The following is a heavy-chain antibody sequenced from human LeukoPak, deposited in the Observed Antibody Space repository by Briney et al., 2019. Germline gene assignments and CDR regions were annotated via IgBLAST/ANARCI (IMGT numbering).Heavy chain of an antibody. J-gene: IGHJ4*02. CDR3: ARGRRYCTNGVCYSDY. Sequence: GGSLRHSCAASGFTFSSYWMSWVRQAPGKGLEWVANIKQDGSEKYYVDSVKGRFTISRDNAKNSLYLQMNSLRAEDTAVYYCARGRRYCTNGVCYSDYWGQGTLVTVSS. CDR1: GFTFSSYW. CDR2: IKQDGSEK. V-gene: IGHV3-7*01. D-gene: IGHD2-8*01.